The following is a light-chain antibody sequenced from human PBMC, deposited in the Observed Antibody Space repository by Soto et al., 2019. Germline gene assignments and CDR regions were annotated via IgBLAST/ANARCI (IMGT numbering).Light chain of an antibody. V-gene: IGKV1-39*01. J-gene: IGKJ5*01. CDR3: QHSHSTPRIT. Sequence: DIQMTQSPSSLSAVVGDRFAITCRTSQSIRSYLNWYQQKSGKAPKLLISAASNLQSGVPYRFSGSGSGTDFTLTISSLQPEDVAAYYCQHSHSTPRITFGQGTRLE. CDR2: AAS. CDR1: QSIRSY.